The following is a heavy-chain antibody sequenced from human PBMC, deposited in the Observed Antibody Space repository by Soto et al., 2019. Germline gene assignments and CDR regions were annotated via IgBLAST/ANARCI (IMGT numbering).Heavy chain of an antibody. J-gene: IGHJ5*02. CDR3: ASWTTELPDGQFDP. CDR2: IYHSGST. D-gene: IGHD1-7*01. Sequence: PSETLSLTCAVSSGSISSSNWWSWVRQPPGKGLEWIGEIYHSGSTNYNPSLKSRVTISVDKSKNQFSLKLSSVTAADTAVYYCASWTTELPDGQFDPWGQGTLVTVSS. CDR1: SGSISSSNW. V-gene: IGHV4-4*02.